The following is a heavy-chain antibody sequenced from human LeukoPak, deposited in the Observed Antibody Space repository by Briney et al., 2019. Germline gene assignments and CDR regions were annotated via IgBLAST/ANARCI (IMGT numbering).Heavy chain of an antibody. CDR1: GGSISSSSNY. V-gene: IGHV4-39*01. D-gene: IGHD3-22*01. CDR3: AAPTYYDSSGLYFGGYYFDY. Sequence: SETLSLTCSGSGGSISSSSNYWGWIRQPPGKGLEWIGSIYYSGSTYYNPSLKPRVTISVDTSKNQLSLKLSSVTAADTGVYYCAAPTYYDSSGLYFGGYYFDYWGQGTLVTVSS. J-gene: IGHJ4*02. CDR2: IYYSGST.